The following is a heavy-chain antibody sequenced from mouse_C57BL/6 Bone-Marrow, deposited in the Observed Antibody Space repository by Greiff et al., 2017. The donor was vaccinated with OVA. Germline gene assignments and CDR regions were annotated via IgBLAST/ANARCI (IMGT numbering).Heavy chain of an antibody. CDR2: IDPENGDT. Sequence: VQLQQSGAELVRPGASVKLSCTASGFNIKDDYMHWVKERPEQGLEWIGWIDPENGDTEYASKFQGKATITADTSSKTVYLHLSSLTSEDTAVYDWTTYRYWGPGTTLTVSS. CDR3: TTYRY. CDR1: GFNIKDDY. V-gene: IGHV14-4*01. J-gene: IGHJ2*01.